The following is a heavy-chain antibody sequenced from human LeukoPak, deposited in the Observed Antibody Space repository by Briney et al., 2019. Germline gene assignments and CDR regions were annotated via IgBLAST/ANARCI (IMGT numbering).Heavy chain of an antibody. V-gene: IGHV3-49*03. J-gene: IGHJ4*02. D-gene: IGHD3-10*01. CDR2: IRSKPYGGTT. CDR1: GFSFGDYA. Sequence: GGSLRLSCTISGFSFGDYAMSLFRQAPGKGLEWVGFIRSKPYGGTTEYAASVKGRFATSRDDSSSIAYLQMNSLETEDTAVYYCTRARGGGSGSYYEFDYWGQGTLVTVSS. CDR3: TRARGGGSGSYYEFDY.